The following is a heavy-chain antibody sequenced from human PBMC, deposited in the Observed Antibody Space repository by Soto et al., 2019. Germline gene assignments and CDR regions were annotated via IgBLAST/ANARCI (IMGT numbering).Heavy chain of an antibody. CDR1: GFTFSSHA. V-gene: IGHV3-23*01. Sequence: EVQLLESGGGLVQPEGSLRLSCAASGFTFSSHAMSWVRQAPGKGLEWVSAISYSGTTTYYAESVKGRFTISRDNSKNTLYLHMNSLRVEDTAIYYCAKRFTLFGEVKLSSDFDYWGQGTLVTVSS. CDR3: AKRFTLFGEVKLSSDFDY. J-gene: IGHJ4*02. D-gene: IGHD3-3*01. CDR2: ISYSGTTT.